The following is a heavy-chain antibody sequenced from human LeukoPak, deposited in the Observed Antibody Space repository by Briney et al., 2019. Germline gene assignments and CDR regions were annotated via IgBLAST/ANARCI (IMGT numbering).Heavy chain of an antibody. V-gene: IGHV4-59*01. Sequence: PSETLSLTCTVSGGSINTFYWSWFRQSPGKGLVWIGFISYSVSTNYDPSLKSRVTILLDTPKNQVSLKLSSVTAADTAVYYCASTARWLFFDSWGPGILVTVSS. CDR2: ISYSVST. CDR3: ASTARWLFFDS. J-gene: IGHJ4*02. D-gene: IGHD3-22*01. CDR1: GGSINTFY.